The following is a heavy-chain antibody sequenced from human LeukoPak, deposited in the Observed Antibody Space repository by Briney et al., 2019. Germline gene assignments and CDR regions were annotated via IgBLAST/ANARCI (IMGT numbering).Heavy chain of an antibody. V-gene: IGHV4-39*01. CDR3: ARRGYYDSSGYFHY. Sequence: SETLSLTCTVSGGSISSSSYYWGWVRQPPGKGLEWIGSIYYSGSTYYNPSLKSRVTISVDTSKNQFSLKLSSVTAADTAVYYCARRGYYDSSGYFHYWGQGTLVTVSS. CDR1: GGSISSSSYY. D-gene: IGHD3-22*01. CDR2: IYYSGST. J-gene: IGHJ4*02.